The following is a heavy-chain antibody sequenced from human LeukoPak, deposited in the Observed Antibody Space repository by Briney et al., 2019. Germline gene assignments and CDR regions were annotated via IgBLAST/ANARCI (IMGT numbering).Heavy chain of an antibody. J-gene: IGHJ5*02. CDR3: ARVRLKYYYHSSGYYPSWFDP. Sequence: SETLSLTCTVSGGSISSYYWSWIRQPAGKGLEWIGRIYTSGSTNYNPSLKSRVTMSVDTSKNQFSLKLSSVTAADTAVYYCARVRLKYYYHSSGYYPSWFDPWGQGTLVTVSS. D-gene: IGHD3-22*01. V-gene: IGHV4-4*07. CDR2: IYTSGST. CDR1: GGSISSYY.